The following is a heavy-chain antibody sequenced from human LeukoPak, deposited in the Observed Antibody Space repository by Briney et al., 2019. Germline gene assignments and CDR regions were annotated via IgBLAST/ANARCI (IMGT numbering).Heavy chain of an antibody. D-gene: IGHD3-3*01. CDR2: FDPEDGET. V-gene: IGHV1-24*01. CDR3: ATASTIFGGSSYYYYGMDV. J-gene: IGHJ6*02. CDR1: GYTLTELS. Sequence: VASVKVSCKVSGYTLTELSMHWVRQAPGKGLEWMGGFDPEDGETIYAQKFQGRVTMTEDTSTDTAYMELSSLRSEDTAVYYCATASTIFGGSSYYYYGMDVWAKGPRSPSP.